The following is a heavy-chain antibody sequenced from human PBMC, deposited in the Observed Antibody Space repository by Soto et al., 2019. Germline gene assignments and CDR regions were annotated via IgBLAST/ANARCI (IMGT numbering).Heavy chain of an antibody. CDR2: MDPNSGST. CDR1: GYTFASYD. Sequence: GASVKVSCKASGYTFASYDINWVRQAPGQGLEWLGWMDPNSGSTGYAQNFQGRVTMTGNISINTAHMELSSLRSEDTAVYYCARERKFDFWRKGLDVWGQGTTVTVSS. J-gene: IGHJ6*02. CDR3: ARERKFDFWRKGLDV. V-gene: IGHV1-8*01. D-gene: IGHD3-3*01.